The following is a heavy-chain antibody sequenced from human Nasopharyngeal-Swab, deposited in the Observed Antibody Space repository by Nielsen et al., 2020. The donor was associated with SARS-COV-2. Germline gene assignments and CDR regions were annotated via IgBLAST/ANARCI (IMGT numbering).Heavy chain of an antibody. Sequence: GGSLRLSCATSGFTFSTYWMTWVRQAPGKGLEWVANIKQDGSEKYYIDSVKGRFTISRDNAKSSLYLQMNSLRAEDTAVYYCAGGNSADHWGQGTLVTVSS. D-gene: IGHD4-23*01. V-gene: IGHV3-7*03. CDR2: IKQDGSEK. CDR3: AGGNSADH. CDR1: GFTFSTYW. J-gene: IGHJ4*02.